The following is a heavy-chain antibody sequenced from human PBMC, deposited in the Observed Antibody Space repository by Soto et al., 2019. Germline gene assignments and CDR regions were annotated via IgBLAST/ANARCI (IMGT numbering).Heavy chain of an antibody. D-gene: IGHD3-9*01. V-gene: IGHV3-21*01. CDR1: GFTFSSYS. Sequence: EVQLVESGGGLVKPGGSLRLSCAASGFTFSSYSMNWVRQAPGKGLEWVSSISSSSSYIYYADSVKGRFTIARDNATNSRYLQMNSLRAEDTAVYYCARGWFYYDILTGYPDYWGQGTLVTVSS. J-gene: IGHJ4*02. CDR3: ARGWFYYDILTGYPDY. CDR2: ISSSSSYI.